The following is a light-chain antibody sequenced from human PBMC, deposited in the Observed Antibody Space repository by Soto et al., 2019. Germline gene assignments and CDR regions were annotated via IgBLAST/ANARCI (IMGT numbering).Light chain of an antibody. V-gene: IGKV3-11*01. CDR1: QSVSSS. Sequence: EIVLTQSPATLSLSPGERATLSCRASQSVSSSLAWYQQKPGQAPRLLIYDASNRATGIPARFSGSGSGTDFTLTISSLEPEDFAVYYCQQRSNWPPWTFGQGTKVESK. CDR2: DAS. CDR3: QQRSNWPPWT. J-gene: IGKJ1*01.